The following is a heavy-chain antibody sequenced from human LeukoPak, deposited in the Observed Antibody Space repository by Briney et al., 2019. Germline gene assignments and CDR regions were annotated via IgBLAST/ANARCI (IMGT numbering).Heavy chain of an antibody. CDR3: ARLGMGYASGSYSWFFDL. Sequence: SETLSLTCTVSGGSISSTTYYSAWIRQPPGKGLEWIGYIYNSGSTNYNPSLKSRVTISVDTSENRFSLRLSSVTAADTAVYYCARLGMGYASGSYSWFFDLWGRGTLVTVSS. CDR1: GGSISSTTYY. V-gene: IGHV4-61*05. J-gene: IGHJ2*01. D-gene: IGHD3-10*01. CDR2: IYNSGST.